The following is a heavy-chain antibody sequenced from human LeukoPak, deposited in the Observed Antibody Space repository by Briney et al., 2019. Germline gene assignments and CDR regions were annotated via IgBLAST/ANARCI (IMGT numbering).Heavy chain of an antibody. D-gene: IGHD3-22*01. CDR1: GLTVSSNY. CDR2: IYSGGST. Sequence: PGGSLRLSCAASGLTVSSNYMSWVRQAPGKGLEWVSIIYSGGSTNYADSVKGRFTISRDNSKNTLYLQMNNLRAEDTAVYYCATGSDSSGYTAFDIRGQGTMVTVSS. CDR3: ATGSDSSGYTAFDI. V-gene: IGHV3-53*01. J-gene: IGHJ3*02.